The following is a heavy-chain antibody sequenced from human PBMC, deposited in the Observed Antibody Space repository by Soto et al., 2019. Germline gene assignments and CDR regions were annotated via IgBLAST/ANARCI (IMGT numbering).Heavy chain of an antibody. Sequence: PGGSLRLSCATSGFTLSSYSMIWVRQAPGKGLEWISYITSSSSTTYYADSVTGRFTISRDNANNSLFLQMNSLRDDDPAVYYCARVRSSRLYFDYWGQGTLARVSS. V-gene: IGHV3-48*02. J-gene: IGHJ4*02. CDR3: ARVRSSRLYFDY. CDR2: ITSSSSTT. CDR1: GFTLSSYS. D-gene: IGHD6-13*01.